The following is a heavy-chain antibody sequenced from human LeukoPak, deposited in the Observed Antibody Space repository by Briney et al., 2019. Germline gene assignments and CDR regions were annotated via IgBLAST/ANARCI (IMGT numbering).Heavy chain of an antibody. Sequence: GGSLRLSCAASGFTFSSYEMNWVCQAPGKGLEWVSYISSSGSTIYYADSVKGRFTISRDNAKNSLYLQMNSLRAEDTAVYYCARGRVATVRIYYYYYGMDVWGKGTTVTVSS. V-gene: IGHV3-48*03. J-gene: IGHJ6*04. D-gene: IGHD5-12*01. CDR3: ARGRVATVRIYYYYYGMDV. CDR1: GFTFSSYE. CDR2: ISSSGSTI.